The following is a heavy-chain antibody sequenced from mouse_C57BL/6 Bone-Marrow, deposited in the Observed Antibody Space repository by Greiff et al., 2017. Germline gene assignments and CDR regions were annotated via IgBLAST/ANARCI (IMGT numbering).Heavy chain of an antibody. CDR1: GYAFSSSW. V-gene: IGHV1-82*01. CDR2: LYPGDGDT. CDR3: ARHYGSSYPYAMDY. D-gene: IGHD1-1*01. Sequence: VQLQQSGPELVKPGASVKISCKASGYAFSSSWMNWVKQRPGKGLEWIGRLYPGDGDTNYNGKFKGKATLTADKSSSTAYMQLSSLTSEDSAVYFCARHYGSSYPYAMDYWGQGTSVTVSS. J-gene: IGHJ4*01.